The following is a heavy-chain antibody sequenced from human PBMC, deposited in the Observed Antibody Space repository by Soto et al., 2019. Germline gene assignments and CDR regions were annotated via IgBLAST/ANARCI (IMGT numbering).Heavy chain of an antibody. CDR3: ARHPTAAVRQRAFDY. CDR1: GGSISSYY. CDR2: IYSSGST. V-gene: IGHV4-59*08. Sequence: PSETLSLTCTVSGGSISSYYWSWIRQPPGKGLEWIGYIYSSGSTNYNPSLKSRVTISLDTSKNQFSLTLSSVTAADTAVYYCARHPTAAVRQRAFDYWGQGTLVTVSS. J-gene: IGHJ4*02. D-gene: IGHD6-13*01.